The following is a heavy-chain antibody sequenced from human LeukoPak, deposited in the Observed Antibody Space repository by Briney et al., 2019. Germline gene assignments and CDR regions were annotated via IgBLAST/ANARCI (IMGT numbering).Heavy chain of an antibody. CDR3: ARAPITTSVPFDY. J-gene: IGHJ4*02. V-gene: IGHV4-59*01. Sequence: SETLFLTCTVSGGSISSYYWSWIRRPPGKGLEWIGYIYYSGSTNYNPSLKSRVTISVDTSKNQFSLKLSSVTAADTAVHYCARAPITTSVPFDYWGQGTLVTVSS. D-gene: IGHD4-11*01. CDR2: IYYSGST. CDR1: GGSISSYY.